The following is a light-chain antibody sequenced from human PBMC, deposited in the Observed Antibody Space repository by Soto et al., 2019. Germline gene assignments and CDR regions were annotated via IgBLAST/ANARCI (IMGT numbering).Light chain of an antibody. CDR2: GAS. J-gene: IGKJ2*02. CDR1: QSISSN. CDR3: HQYNNWPPGT. Sequence: EIVMTQSPATLSVSPGERATLSCRASQSISSNLAWYQQKPGQAPSLLLYGASNRATGIPARFSGSGSGTDFTLTISSLQSEDFAVYYCHQYNNWPPGTFGQGTKLEI. V-gene: IGKV3-15*01.